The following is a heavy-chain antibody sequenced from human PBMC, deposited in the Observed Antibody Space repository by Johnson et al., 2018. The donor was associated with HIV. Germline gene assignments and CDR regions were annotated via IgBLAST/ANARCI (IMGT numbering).Heavy chain of an antibody. CDR3: ARDKGHAFDI. CDR1: GFSFSRYG. J-gene: IGHJ3*02. V-gene: IGHV3-30*19. CDR2: IWYDGSNK. Sequence: QVQLMESGGGVVQPGRSLRLSCTASGFSFSRYGMHWVRQAPGKGLEWVAVIWYDGSNKYYADSVKGRFTISRDNSKNTLYLQMNSLRAEDTAVYYCARDKGHAFDIWGQGTMVTVSS.